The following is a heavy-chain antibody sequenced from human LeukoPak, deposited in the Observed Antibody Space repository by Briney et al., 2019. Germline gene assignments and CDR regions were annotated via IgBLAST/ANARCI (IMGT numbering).Heavy chain of an antibody. CDR3: ARQYCSSTSCYLAVSLDY. D-gene: IGHD2-2*01. J-gene: IGHJ4*02. V-gene: IGHV1-69*04. Sequence: ASVKVSCKASGGTFSSYAISWVRQAPGQGPEWMGRIIPILGIANYAQKFQGRVTITADKSTSTAYMELSSLRSEDTAVYYCARQYCSSTSCYLAVSLDYWGQGTLVTVSS. CDR1: GGTFSSYA. CDR2: IIPILGIA.